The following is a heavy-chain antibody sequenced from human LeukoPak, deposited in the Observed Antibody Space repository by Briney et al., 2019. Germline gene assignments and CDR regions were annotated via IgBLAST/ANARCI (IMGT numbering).Heavy chain of an antibody. J-gene: IGHJ3*02. D-gene: IGHD6-19*01. CDR2: ISNSGDYI. Sequence: GGSLRLSCTVSGFTFSGFTMNWVRQGPGKGLEWVASISNSGDYISYADSLKGRFTISRDNAKNSLFLQMSSLRAEDTAVYYCAREMYAGWYFAFDIWGQGTMVTVSS. V-gene: IGHV3-21*01. CDR1: GFTFSGFT. CDR3: AREMYAGWYFAFDI.